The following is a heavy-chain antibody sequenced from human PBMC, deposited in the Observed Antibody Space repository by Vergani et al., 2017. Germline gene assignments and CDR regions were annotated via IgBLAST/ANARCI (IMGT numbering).Heavy chain of an antibody. D-gene: IGHD4-23*01. CDR1: GFTFSSYA. CDR3: AIIRIYRGNPWDY. J-gene: IGHJ4*02. V-gene: IGHV3-23*04. CDR2: ISGSGGST. Sequence: VQLVESGGGVVQPGRSLRLSCAASGFTFSSYAMSWVRQAPGKGLEWVSAISGSGGSTYYADSVKGRFTISRDNSKNTLYLQMNSLRAEDTAVYYCAIIRIYRGNPWDYWGQGTLVTVSS.